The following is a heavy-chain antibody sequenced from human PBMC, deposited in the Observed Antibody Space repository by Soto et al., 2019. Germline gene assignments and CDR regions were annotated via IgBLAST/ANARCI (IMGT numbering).Heavy chain of an antibody. CDR2: LYWDDDK. CDR3: AHTIVVVPTAHDAFDV. Sequence: QITLKESGPTLVKPTQTLTLTCTFSGFSLSSIGVGVGWIRQPPGKALEWLGILYWDDDKHYSPSLKSRISIAKDTSKDQVVLTLTKMDPVDTATYYCAHTIVVVPTAHDAFDVWGQGTMVTVSS. J-gene: IGHJ3*01. CDR1: GFSLSSIGVG. D-gene: IGHD2-2*01. V-gene: IGHV2-5*02.